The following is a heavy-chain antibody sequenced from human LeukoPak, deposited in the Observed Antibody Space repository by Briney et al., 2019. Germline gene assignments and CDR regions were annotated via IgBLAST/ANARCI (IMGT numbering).Heavy chain of an antibody. V-gene: IGHV3-23*01. CDR1: GFTFSSDA. CDR3: AKDARAWLANFDY. CDR2: ISGSGGST. Sequence: LIVSCAASGFTFSSDAMSWRRQAPRKRLEWVSAISGSGGSTYYADSVKGRFTISRDNSKNTLYLQMNSLRAEDTAVYYCAKDARAWLANFDYWGQGTLVTVSS. D-gene: IGHD6-19*01. J-gene: IGHJ4*02.